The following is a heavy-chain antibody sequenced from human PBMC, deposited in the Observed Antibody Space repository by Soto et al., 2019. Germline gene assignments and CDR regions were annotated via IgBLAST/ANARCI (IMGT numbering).Heavy chain of an antibody. J-gene: IGHJ6*02. CDR3: ATGRGVNFYYGMDV. D-gene: IGHD3-10*01. CDR1: GFTFSSYA. CDR2: ISGSGGST. V-gene: IGHV3-23*01. Sequence: GGSLRLSCAASGFTFSSYAMSWVRQAPGKGLEWVSAISGSGGSTYYADSVKGRFTISRDNSKNTLYLQMNSLRAEDTAVYYCATGRGVNFYYGMDVWGQGTTVTVSS.